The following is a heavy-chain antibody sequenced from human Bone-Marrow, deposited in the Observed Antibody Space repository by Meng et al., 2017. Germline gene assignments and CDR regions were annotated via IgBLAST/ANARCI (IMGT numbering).Heavy chain of an antibody. J-gene: IGHJ4*02. D-gene: IGHD3-10*01. Sequence: GSLRLSCTVSGGSISTYYWTWIRQPPGKELEWIGYIYYSGSTNYNPSLKSRVTISVDTSKKQFSLKLSSVTAADTAVYYCARDLSYGSGSYYNVYWGQGTLVTVSS. CDR1: GGSISTYY. CDR2: IYYSGST. V-gene: IGHV4-59*12. CDR3: ARDLSYGSGSYYNVY.